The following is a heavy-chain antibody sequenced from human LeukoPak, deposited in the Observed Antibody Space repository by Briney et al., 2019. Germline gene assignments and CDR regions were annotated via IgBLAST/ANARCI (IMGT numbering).Heavy chain of an antibody. CDR1: GYTFTSYG. CDR2: ISAYNGNT. Sequence: ASVKVSCKASGYTFTSYGISWVRQAPGQGLQWMGWISAYNGNTNYAQKLQGRVTMTTDTTTSTAYMELRSLRSDDTAVYYCARDYKSYYYDSSGYYYHLVDCDYWGQGTLVTVSS. J-gene: IGHJ4*02. CDR3: ARDYKSYYYDSSGYYYHLVDCDY. D-gene: IGHD3-22*01. V-gene: IGHV1-18*01.